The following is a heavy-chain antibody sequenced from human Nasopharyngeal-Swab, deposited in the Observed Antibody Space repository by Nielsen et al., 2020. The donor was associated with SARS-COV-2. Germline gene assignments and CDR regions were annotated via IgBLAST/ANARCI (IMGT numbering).Heavy chain of an antibody. Sequence: SETLSLTCTVSGGPISGSSYYWGWIRPPPGKGLEWIGGIYYSGSTYYNPSLKSRVTISVDTSKNQFSLKLSSVTAADTAVYYCARPVVRGYSPFFDYWGQGTLVTVSS. CDR1: GGPISGSSYY. J-gene: IGHJ4*02. CDR3: ARPVVRGYSPFFDY. D-gene: IGHD3-10*01. V-gene: IGHV4-39*01. CDR2: IYYSGST.